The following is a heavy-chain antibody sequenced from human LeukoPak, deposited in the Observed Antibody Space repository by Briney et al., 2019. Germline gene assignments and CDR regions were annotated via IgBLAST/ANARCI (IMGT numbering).Heavy chain of an antibody. J-gene: IGHJ3*02. V-gene: IGHV3-64*01. CDR3: ARTISGSYPDAFDI. Sequence: PGGSLRLSCAASGFTFSSYAMHWVRQAPGKGLEYVSAISSNGGSTYYANSVKGRFTISRDNSKNTLYLQMGSLRVEDMAVYYCARTISGSYPDAFDIWGQGTMVTVSS. D-gene: IGHD1-26*01. CDR2: ISSNGGST. CDR1: GFTFSSYA.